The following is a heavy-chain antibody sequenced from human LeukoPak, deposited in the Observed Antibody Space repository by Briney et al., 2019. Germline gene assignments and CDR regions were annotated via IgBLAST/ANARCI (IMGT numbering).Heavy chain of an antibody. J-gene: IGHJ5*02. Sequence: PGGSLRLSCAASGFTFTTYDMGWVRQAPGKGLEWVSGISGSGNTFYVDSVQGRFIISRDNFKNTLNLQMNSLRDDDAAVYYCAKGARVFSNVSGSYRDFFDPWGQGTLVTVSS. CDR2: ISGSGNT. CDR1: GFTFTTYD. V-gene: IGHV3-23*01. D-gene: IGHD3-10*01. CDR3: AKGARVFSNVSGSYRDFFDP.